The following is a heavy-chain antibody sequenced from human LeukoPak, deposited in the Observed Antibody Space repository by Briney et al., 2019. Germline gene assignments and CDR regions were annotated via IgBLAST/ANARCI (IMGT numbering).Heavy chain of an antibody. Sequence: GGSLRLSCAASGFTVGSNYMSWVRQAPGRGLEWFSVMYSGGSTYYADSVKGRFTISRDNSKNTLYLKMNSLRAENTAVYHCGRGEYNGNVLHLWGQGTLVTVSS. CDR2: MYSGGST. J-gene: IGHJ5*02. D-gene: IGHD1-20*01. CDR1: GFTVGSNY. CDR3: GRGEYNGNVLHL. V-gene: IGHV3-66*01.